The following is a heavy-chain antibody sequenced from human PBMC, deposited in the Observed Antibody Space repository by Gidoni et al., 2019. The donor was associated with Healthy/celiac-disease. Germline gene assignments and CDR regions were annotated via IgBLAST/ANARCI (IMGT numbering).Heavy chain of an antibody. J-gene: IGHJ6*02. Sequence: QVQLVQSGAEVKKPGASVKVSCKASGYTFTSYYMHWVRQAPGQGLEWMGIINPSGGSTSYAQKFQGRVTMTRDTSTSTVYMELSSLRSEDTAVYYCARVGYDILTLYGMDVWGQGTTVTVSS. CDR3: ARVGYDILTLYGMDV. V-gene: IGHV1-46*03. D-gene: IGHD3-9*01. CDR2: INPSGGST. CDR1: GYTFTSYY.